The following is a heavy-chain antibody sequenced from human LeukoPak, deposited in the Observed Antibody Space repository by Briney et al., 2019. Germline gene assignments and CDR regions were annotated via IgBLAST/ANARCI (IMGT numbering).Heavy chain of an antibody. Sequence: ASVKVSCKASGYTFTTYDINWVRQATGQGLEWMGWMNPNSGNTGYAQKFQGRVTMTRNTFMSTAYMELSSLRSEDTAVYYCARGPNKSDGGNSGSAWFDPWGQGTLVTVSS. CDR2: MNPNSGNT. J-gene: IGHJ5*02. CDR3: ARGPNKSDGGNSGSAWFDP. CDR1: GYTFTTYD. V-gene: IGHV1-8*01. D-gene: IGHD4-23*01.